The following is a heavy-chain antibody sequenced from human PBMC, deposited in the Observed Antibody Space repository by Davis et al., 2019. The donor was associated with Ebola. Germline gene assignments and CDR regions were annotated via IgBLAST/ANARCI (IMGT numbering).Heavy chain of an antibody. Sequence: ASVKVSCKASGYTFTSYGISWVRQAPGQGLEWMGWISAYNGNTNYAQKLQGRVTMTTDTSTSTAYMELRSLRSEDTAVYYCARDRHYYGSGSQFDYWGQGTLVTVSS. CDR1: GYTFTSYG. D-gene: IGHD3-10*01. CDR3: ARDRHYYGSGSQFDY. CDR2: ISAYNGNT. J-gene: IGHJ4*02. V-gene: IGHV1-18*01.